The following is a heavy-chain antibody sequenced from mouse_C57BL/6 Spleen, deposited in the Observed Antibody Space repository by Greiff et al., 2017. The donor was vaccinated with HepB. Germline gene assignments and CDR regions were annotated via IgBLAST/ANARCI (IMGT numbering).Heavy chain of an antibody. V-gene: IGHV1-82*01. Sequence: VQLQQSGPELVKPGASVKISCKAPGSPFGGPWMNWVKRGLGRGFGWIGRIFPGDGETTNNGRFKGKATLTADKSSSTAYMQLSSLTSEDSAVYFCARSRTTVVADYWGQGTTLTVSS. CDR1: GSPFGGPW. CDR3: ARSRTTVVADY. CDR2: IFPGDGET. D-gene: IGHD1-1*01. J-gene: IGHJ2*01.